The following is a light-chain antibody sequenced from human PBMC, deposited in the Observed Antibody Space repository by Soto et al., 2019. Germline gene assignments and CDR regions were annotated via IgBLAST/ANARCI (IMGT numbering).Light chain of an antibody. CDR2: EVF. CDR3: SSYTTSGSLWV. Sequence: QSVLTQPASVSGSPGQSITISCTGTSSDVGGYDSVSWYQQHPGKAPKLLIFEVFNRPSGVSNRFSGSKSGNAASLTISGLQTEDEADYYCSSYTTSGSLWVFGGGTKVTVL. J-gene: IGLJ3*02. V-gene: IGLV2-14*01. CDR1: SSDVGGYDS.